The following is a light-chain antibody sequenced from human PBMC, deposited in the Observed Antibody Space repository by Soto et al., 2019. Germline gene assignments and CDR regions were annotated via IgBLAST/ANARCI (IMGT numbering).Light chain of an antibody. Sequence: VLTQSPATLSLSPGESATLSCRGSQSVSSYLAWYQQKTCQAPRLLIYDESDRATGIPDRFSGSGSGTDLNLTISRLQPEDFAVYYCQQRSNWPPTCGQGTRLEIK. V-gene: IGKV3-11*01. J-gene: IGKJ5*01. CDR3: QQRSNWPPT. CDR2: DES. CDR1: QSVSSY.